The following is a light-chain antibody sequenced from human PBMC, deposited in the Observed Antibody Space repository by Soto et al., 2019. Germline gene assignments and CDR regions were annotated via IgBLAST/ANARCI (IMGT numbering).Light chain of an antibody. CDR3: HQYSRYHT. Sequence: DIQMTQSPSTLSASVGDSVTITCRASQSISSWLSWYQQKPGQAPKLLISDASNLASGVPSRFSGSGSGTEFTLTISSLQADDVATYYCHQYSRYHTFGQGTRLEIK. J-gene: IGKJ2*01. V-gene: IGKV1-5*01. CDR2: DAS. CDR1: QSISSW.